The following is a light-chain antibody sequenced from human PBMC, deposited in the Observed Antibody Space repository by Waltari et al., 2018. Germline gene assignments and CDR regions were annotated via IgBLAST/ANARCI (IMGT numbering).Light chain of an antibody. Sequence: DIVMTQSPDSLAVSLGERATINCKSSQSVLPSSNSKNYLAWYQQKPGQPPKLLIYWASTRESGVPDRFSGSGSGTDFTLTISSLQAEDVAVYYCQQCYTLPFTFGQGTKLEIK. CDR2: WAS. CDR1: QSVLPSSNSKNY. J-gene: IGKJ2*01. CDR3: QQCYTLPFT. V-gene: IGKV4-1*01.